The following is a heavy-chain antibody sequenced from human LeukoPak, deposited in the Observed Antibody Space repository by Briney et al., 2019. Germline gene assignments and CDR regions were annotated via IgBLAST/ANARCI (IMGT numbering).Heavy chain of an antibody. D-gene: IGHD7-27*01. CDR3: ATGDHSFDN. Sequence: PSETLSLTCAVSDYSISSGDYWGWIRQPPGKGLEWIGSVYHSGSTHYSPSLKSRVTISVDTSKNQFSLKLRSVTAADTAVYYCATGDHSFDNWGQGTLVTV. V-gene: IGHV4-38-2*01. J-gene: IGHJ4*02. CDR2: VYHSGST. CDR1: DYSISSGDY.